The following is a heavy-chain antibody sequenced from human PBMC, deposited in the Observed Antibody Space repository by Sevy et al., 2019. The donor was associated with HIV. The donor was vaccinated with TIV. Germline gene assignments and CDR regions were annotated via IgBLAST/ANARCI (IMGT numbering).Heavy chain of an antibody. CDR1: GFTFSDYY. J-gene: IGHJ6*02. CDR2: ISGSDGTI. D-gene: IGHD4-17*01. CDR3: ARDHEKDGDLGDYYYYAMDV. Sequence: WGSLRLSCAASGFTFSDYYMSWIRQAPGKGLEWISYISGSDGTIYYSDSVKGRFTISRDNAKNSLYLHMNSLRAEDTAVYYCARDHEKDGDLGDYYYYAMDVWGQGTTVTVSS. V-gene: IGHV3-11*01.